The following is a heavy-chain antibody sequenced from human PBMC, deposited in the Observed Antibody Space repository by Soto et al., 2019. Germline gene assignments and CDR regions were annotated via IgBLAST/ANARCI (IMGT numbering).Heavy chain of an antibody. CDR2: IWYDGTNK. Sequence: QVQLVESGGGVVQPGGSLRLSCAASGFTFSNYGMHWVRQAPGKGLESVAVIWYDGTNKYYADSVKGRFTNSRDNSKNTMYLQVNSLRAEDTAVYYCARDYARYYGMDVWGQGTTVTVSS. D-gene: IGHD3-9*01. CDR3: ARDYARYYGMDV. J-gene: IGHJ6*02. CDR1: GFTFSNYG. V-gene: IGHV3-33*01.